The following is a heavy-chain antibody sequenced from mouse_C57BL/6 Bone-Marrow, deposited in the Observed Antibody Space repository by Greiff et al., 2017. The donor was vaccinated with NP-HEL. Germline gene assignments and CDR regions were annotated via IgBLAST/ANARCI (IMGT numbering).Heavy chain of an antibody. Sequence: VQLQQPGAELVKPGASVKLSCTASGYTFTSYWMHWVKQRPGQGLEWIGMIHPNSGSTNYNEKFKSKATLTVDKSSSTAYMQLSSLTSEDSAVYYCARDYYGSCFAYWGQGTLVTVSA. D-gene: IGHD1-1*01. CDR1: GYTFTSYW. CDR2: IHPNSGST. J-gene: IGHJ3*01. CDR3: ARDYYGSCFAY. V-gene: IGHV1-64*01.